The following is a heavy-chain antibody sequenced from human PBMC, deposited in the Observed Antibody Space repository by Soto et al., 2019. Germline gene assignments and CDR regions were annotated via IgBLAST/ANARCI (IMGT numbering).Heavy chain of an antibody. CDR1: GFTFSNFA. D-gene: IGHD1-1*01. V-gene: IGHV3-23*01. CDR3: ANPIPKTGTTFGF. CDR2: ISGSGDDT. J-gene: IGHJ4*02. Sequence: QLLESGGGFVQPGGSLRLSCVASGFTFSNFAMAWVRQAPGEGLEWVSAISGSGDDTFYADSMKGRFTISRDNSKDTLYLQINSLRAEDTAIYYGANPIPKTGTTFGFWCQGTLVTGSS.